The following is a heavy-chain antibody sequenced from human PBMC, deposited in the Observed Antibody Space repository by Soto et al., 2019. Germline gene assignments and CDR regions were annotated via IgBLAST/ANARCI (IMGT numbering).Heavy chain of an antibody. CDR1: GFTFSSYA. CDR3: AKDEDFWSGYYTLGAFDI. D-gene: IGHD3-3*01. J-gene: IGHJ3*02. CDR2: ISGSGGST. V-gene: IGHV3-23*01. Sequence: PGGSLRLSCAASGFTFSSYAMSWVRQAPGKGLEWVSAISGSGGSTYYADSVKGRFTISRDNSKNTLYLQMNSLRAEDTAVYYCAKDEDFWSGYYTLGAFDIWGQGTMVTVSS.